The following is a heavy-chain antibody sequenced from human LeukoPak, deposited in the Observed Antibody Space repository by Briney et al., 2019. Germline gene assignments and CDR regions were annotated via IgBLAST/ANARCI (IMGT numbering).Heavy chain of an antibody. V-gene: IGHV4-38-2*01. CDR2: IFHSGNT. D-gene: IGHD6-13*01. CDR1: GYPISSGYY. J-gene: IGHJ4*02. Sequence: SETLSLTCAVSGYPISSGYYWGWIRQPPGKGLEWIGSIFHSGNTYYNPSLKSRVTISVDTSKNQFSLNLSSVTAADTAVYYCARLRQQLPTDWGQGTLVTVSS. CDR3: ARLRQQLPTD.